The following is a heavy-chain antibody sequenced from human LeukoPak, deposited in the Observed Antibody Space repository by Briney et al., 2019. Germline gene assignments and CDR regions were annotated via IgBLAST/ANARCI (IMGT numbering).Heavy chain of an antibody. Sequence: PGGSLRLSCAASGFTFSSYAMHWVRQAPGKGLKYVSAISSNGGSTYYANSVKGRFTISRDNSKNTLYLQMGSLRAEDMAVYYCARGIYCSSTSCYGYLGDYYMDVWGKGTTVTISS. J-gene: IGHJ6*03. CDR3: ARGIYCSSTSCYGYLGDYYMDV. D-gene: IGHD2-2*01. V-gene: IGHV3-64*01. CDR2: ISSNGGST. CDR1: GFTFSSYA.